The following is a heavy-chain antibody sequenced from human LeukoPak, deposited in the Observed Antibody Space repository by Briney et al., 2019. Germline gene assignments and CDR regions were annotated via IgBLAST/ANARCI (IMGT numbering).Heavy chain of an antibody. CDR1: GFTFSSYA. CDR3: AKESGSYLGVLDAFDI. Sequence: GGSLRLSCAASGFTFSSYAMSWVRQAPGKGLEWVSAISGSGGSTYYADSVKGRFTISRDNSKNTLYLQMNSLRAEDTAVYYCAKESGSYLGVLDAFDIWGQGTMVTVSS. V-gene: IGHV3-23*01. CDR2: ISGSGGST. D-gene: IGHD1-26*01. J-gene: IGHJ3*02.